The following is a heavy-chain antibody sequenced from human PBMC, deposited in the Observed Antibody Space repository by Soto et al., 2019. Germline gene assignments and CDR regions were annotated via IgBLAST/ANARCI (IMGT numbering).Heavy chain of an antibody. V-gene: IGHV3-30-3*01. CDR3: ARPVWRDDYNWGYFDL. D-gene: IGHD4-4*01. Sequence: QVQLVESGGGVVQPGRSLRLSCAASGFTFSSYAMHWVRQAPGKGLEWVAVISYDGSNKYYADSVKGRFTISRDNSKNTLYLQMNSLRAEDTVVYYCARPVWRDDYNWGYFDLWGSGTLLTVSS. J-gene: IGHJ2*01. CDR2: ISYDGSNK. CDR1: GFTFSSYA.